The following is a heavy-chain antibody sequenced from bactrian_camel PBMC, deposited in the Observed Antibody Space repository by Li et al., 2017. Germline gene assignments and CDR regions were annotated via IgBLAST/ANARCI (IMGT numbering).Heavy chain of an antibody. CDR3: AAAYGSGWCTLAYLAWNW. V-gene: IGHV3S1*01. CDR1: GFTFSSYW. CDR2: INRAGDMT. D-gene: IGHD6*01. J-gene: IGHJ4*01. Sequence: HVQLVESGGGLVQPGGSLKLSCAASGFTFSSYWMYWVRQAPGKGLEWVSGINRAGDMTDYADSVKGRFAMFRDHRKNTLYLQMNSLRPADTAMYYCAAAYGSGWCTLAYLAWNWWGQGTQVTVS.